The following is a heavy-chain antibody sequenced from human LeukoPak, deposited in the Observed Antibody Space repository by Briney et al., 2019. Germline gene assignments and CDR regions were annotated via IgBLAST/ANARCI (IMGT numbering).Heavy chain of an antibody. J-gene: IGHJ4*02. CDR1: GYTFTGYY. D-gene: IGHD3-10*01. Sequence: GASVKVSCKASGYTFTGYYMHWVRQAPGQGLEWMGWIDPSTGSTNYAQKFEGRVTLTRDTSISTAYMELRRLRSDDTAIYYCARQPLITLVGAVATGHYFDFWGQGTLVSVSS. CDR2: IDPSTGST. CDR3: ARQPLITLVGAVATGHYFDF. V-gene: IGHV1-2*02.